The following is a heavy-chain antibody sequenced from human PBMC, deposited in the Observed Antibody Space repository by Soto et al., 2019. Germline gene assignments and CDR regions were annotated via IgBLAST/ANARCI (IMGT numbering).Heavy chain of an antibody. J-gene: IGHJ5*02. D-gene: IGHD1-26*01. CDR3: ARGERKVNWRPYFDT. V-gene: IGHV4-59*01. Sequence: SETLSLTCTVSGDSLSLYYWSWIRLSPGKGLEWIGYIYSTGSSNQNPSLRDRVAVSADASRNQFYLTLSSMTAADTAVYYCARGERKVNWRPYFDTWGQGIQVTVSS. CDR1: GDSLSLYY. CDR2: IYSTGSS.